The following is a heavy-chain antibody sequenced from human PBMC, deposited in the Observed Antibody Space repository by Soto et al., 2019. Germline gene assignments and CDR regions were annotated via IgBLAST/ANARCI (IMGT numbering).Heavy chain of an antibody. D-gene: IGHD6-19*01. CDR3: AKVRYSSPMGYYYGMDV. Sequence: SVKVSCKASRVTFSKFIVTWVRQAPGLGLEWVGGIIPIFGTANYAQKFQGRVAITADESTSTSYMEVNNLRSEDTAVYYCAKVRYSSPMGYYYGMDVWGQGTTVTVSS. CDR1: RVTFSKFI. J-gene: IGHJ6*02. CDR2: IIPIFGTA. V-gene: IGHV1-69*13.